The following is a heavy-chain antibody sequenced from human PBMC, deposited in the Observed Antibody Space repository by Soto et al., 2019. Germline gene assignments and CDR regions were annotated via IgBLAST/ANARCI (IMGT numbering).Heavy chain of an antibody. CDR3: ARDDSTLGYYYGMDL. CDR2: IRAYNGNT. D-gene: IGHD3-22*01. CDR1: GYTFTSYG. Sequence: ASLKVSCKASGYTFTSYGISWVRHAPGQGIQWMGWIRAYNGNTTYAQKLQGIVTMTTDPSTSTAYMELRSLRSDDTAVYYSARDDSTLGYYYGMDLWGQGTTATVSS. J-gene: IGHJ6*02. V-gene: IGHV1-18*04.